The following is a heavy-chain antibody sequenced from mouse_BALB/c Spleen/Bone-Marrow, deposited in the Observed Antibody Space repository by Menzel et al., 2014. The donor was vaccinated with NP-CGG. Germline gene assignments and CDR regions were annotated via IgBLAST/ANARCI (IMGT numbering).Heavy chain of an antibody. D-gene: IGHD2-2*01. J-gene: IGHJ4*01. Sequence: EVKLVESGGGLVEPGGSLKFSCAASGFAFSGYDMYWVRQTPEKRLEWVAYISSGGSNTYYPDTVKGRFTISRDNAKNALYLQMNSLESEDTAIYCYARQIGCAYAMDYWGQGISVTVSS. CDR3: ARQIGCAYAMDY. V-gene: IGHV5-12-1*01. CDR2: ISSGGSNT. CDR1: GFAFSGYD.